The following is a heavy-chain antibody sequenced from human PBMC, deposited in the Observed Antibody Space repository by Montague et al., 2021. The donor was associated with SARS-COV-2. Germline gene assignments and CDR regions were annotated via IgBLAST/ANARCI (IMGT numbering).Heavy chain of an antibody. CDR1: GGSISSYY. CDR3: ARASVARKDLDY. Sequence: SETLSLTCTVSGGSISSYYWSWIRQPPGKRLEWIGYIYYSGSTNYKPSLKSRVTISVDTSKNQFSLKLSSVTAADSAVYYCARASVARKDLDYWGQGTLVTVSS. V-gene: IGHV4-59*01. J-gene: IGHJ4*02. D-gene: IGHD6-19*01. CDR2: IYYSGST.